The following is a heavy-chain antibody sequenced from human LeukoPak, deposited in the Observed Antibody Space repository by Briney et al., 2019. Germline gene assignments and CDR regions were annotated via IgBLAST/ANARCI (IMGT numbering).Heavy chain of an antibody. CDR1: GFTFNSYT. CDR3: AKDHPPREWERMDY. Sequence: GGSLRLSCAASGFTFNSYTINWVRQAPGKGLEWVAFIRYDGSNKYYADSVKGRFTISRDNSKNTLYLQMNSLRAEDTAVYYCAKDHPPREWERMDYWGQGTLVTVSS. J-gene: IGHJ4*02. D-gene: IGHD1-26*01. CDR2: IRYDGSNK. V-gene: IGHV3-30*02.